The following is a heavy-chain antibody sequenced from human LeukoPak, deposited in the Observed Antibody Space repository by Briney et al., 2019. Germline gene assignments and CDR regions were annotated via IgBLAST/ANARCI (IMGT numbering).Heavy chain of an antibody. CDR2: IKQDGSEK. D-gene: IGHD2-15*01. CDR3: ARARGCSGGRCSNFDY. CDR1: GFTFIGYW. J-gene: IGHJ4*02. V-gene: IGHV3-7*01. Sequence: GGSLRLSCAASGFTFIGYWMSWVRQAPGKGLEWVANIKQDGSEKYYVDSLKGRFTISRDNARNSLYLQMNSLRTEDTAVYYCARARGCSGGRCSNFDYWGQGTLVAVSP.